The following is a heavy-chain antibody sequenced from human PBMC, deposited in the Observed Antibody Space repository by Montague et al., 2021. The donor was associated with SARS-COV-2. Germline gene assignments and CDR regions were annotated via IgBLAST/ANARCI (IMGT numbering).Heavy chain of an antibody. D-gene: IGHD1-26*01. J-gene: IGHJ4*02. CDR3: ARGMGGSYLYDFDY. V-gene: IGHV4-59*01. CDR1: GGSISNYY. CDR2: IYNSGST. Sequence: SETLSLTCTVSGGSISNYYWSWIRQPPGKGLEWIGYIYNSGSTNYNPSLKSRVTILVDMSKNQFSLKLSSVTAADTAVYYCARGMGGSYLYDFDYWGQGTLVTVSS.